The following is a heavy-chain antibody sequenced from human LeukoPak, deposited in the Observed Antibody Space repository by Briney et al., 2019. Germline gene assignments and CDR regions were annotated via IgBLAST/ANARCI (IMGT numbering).Heavy chain of an antibody. CDR3: ARGGDLAYCGGDCYSAFGY. V-gene: IGHV1-2*02. CDR1: GYTFTVYY. Sequence: ASVMVSCTASGYTFTVYYMHWVRQAPGQGLEWMGWINPNSGGTNYAQKFPGRVTMTRDTSISTAYMELSRLRSDDTAVYYCARGGDLAYCGGDCYSAFGYWGQGTLVTVSS. J-gene: IGHJ4*02. D-gene: IGHD2-21*02. CDR2: INPNSGGT.